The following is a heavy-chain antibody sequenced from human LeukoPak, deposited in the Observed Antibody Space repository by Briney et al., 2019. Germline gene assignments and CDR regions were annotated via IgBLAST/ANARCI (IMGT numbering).Heavy chain of an antibody. CDR3: ALRGRGSYWVYFDY. Sequence: GASVKLSCKASGYTFTGYYMHWVRQAPGQGLEWMGWINPNSGGTNYAQKFQGRVTMTRDTSISTAYMELSRLRSDDTAVYYCALRGRGSYWVYFDYWGQGTLVTVSS. V-gene: IGHV1-2*02. CDR2: INPNSGGT. J-gene: IGHJ4*02. D-gene: IGHD1-26*01. CDR1: GYTFTGYY.